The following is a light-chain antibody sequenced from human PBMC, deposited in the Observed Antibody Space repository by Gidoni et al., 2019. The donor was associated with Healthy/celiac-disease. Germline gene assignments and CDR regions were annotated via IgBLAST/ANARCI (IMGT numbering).Light chain of an antibody. Sequence: QSALTQPRSVSGSPGRSVTISCTGTSSYVGGYNYVSWYQQHPGKAPKLMIYDVSKRPSGVPDRFSGSKSGNTASLTISGLQAEDEADYYCCSYAGSFWVFGGGTKLTVL. CDR3: CSYAGSFWV. V-gene: IGLV2-11*01. CDR2: DVS. J-gene: IGLJ3*02. CDR1: SSYVGGYNY.